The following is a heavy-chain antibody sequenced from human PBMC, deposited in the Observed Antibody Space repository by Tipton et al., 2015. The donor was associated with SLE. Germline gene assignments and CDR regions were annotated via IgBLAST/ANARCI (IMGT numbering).Heavy chain of an antibody. D-gene: IGHD5-12*01. CDR1: GGSFSGYY. V-gene: IGHV4-34*01. J-gene: IGHJ4*02. CDR3: ARRGGYDDGVVY. Sequence: TLSPTCAVYGGSFSGYYWSWIRQPPGKGLEWIGEINHSGSTNYNPSLKSRVTISVDTSKNQFSLKLSSVTAADTAVYYCARRGGYDDGVVYWGQGTLVTVSS. CDR2: INHSGST.